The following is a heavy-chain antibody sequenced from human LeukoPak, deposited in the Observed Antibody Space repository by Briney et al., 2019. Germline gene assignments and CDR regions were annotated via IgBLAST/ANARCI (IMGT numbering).Heavy chain of an antibody. CDR1: GFTFXTYA. CDR3: AKSPDSMVRGVIIGYMDV. Sequence: LXXXCXASGFTFXTYAMSWVRQAPGRGLEWVSSIDDSGDSTYYADSVKGRFTISRDNSKNTLYLQMNSLRAEETAVYYCAKSPDSMVRGVIIGYMDVWGKGTTVTIPS. CDR2: IDDSGDST. V-gene: IGHV3-23*01. J-gene: IGHJ6*03. D-gene: IGHD3-10*01.